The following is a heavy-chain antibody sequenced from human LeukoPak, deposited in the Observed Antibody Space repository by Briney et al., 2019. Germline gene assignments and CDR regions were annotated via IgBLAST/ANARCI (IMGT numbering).Heavy chain of an antibody. J-gene: IGHJ4*02. V-gene: IGHV4-34*01. CDR1: GGSFSGYY. D-gene: IGHD2-2*01. Sequence: SETLSLTCAVYGGSFSGYYWSWIRQPPGKGLEWIGEINHSGSTNYNPSLKSRVTISVDTSKNQFSLKQSSVTAADTAVYYCARVRGYCSSTSCPRYFDYWGQGTVVTVSS. CDR2: INHSGST. CDR3: ARVRGYCSSTSCPRYFDY.